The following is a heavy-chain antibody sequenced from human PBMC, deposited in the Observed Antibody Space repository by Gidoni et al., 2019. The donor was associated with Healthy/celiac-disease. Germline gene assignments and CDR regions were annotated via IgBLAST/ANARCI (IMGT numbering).Heavy chain of an antibody. V-gene: IGHV4-59*01. CDR1: GGSISSYY. D-gene: IGHD3-9*01. CDR2: IYYSGST. Sequence: QVQLQESGPGLVKPSETLSLTCTVSGGSISSYYCSCTRQPPGKGLEWIGYIYYSGSTNYNPSLKSRVTISVDTSKNQFSLKLSSVTAADTAVYYCARVPPYDILTGYYTPYYYYGMDVWGQGTTVTVSS. J-gene: IGHJ6*02. CDR3: ARVPPYDILTGYYTPYYYYGMDV.